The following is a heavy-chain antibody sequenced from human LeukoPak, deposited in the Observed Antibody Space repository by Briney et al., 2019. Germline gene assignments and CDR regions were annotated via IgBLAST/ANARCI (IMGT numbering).Heavy chain of an antibody. V-gene: IGHV3-30*02. CDR1: GFTYNNFG. J-gene: IGHJ4*02. CDR3: AKDLHGGYSSDY. D-gene: IGHD4-23*01. Sequence: PGGSLRLSCAASGFTYNNFGMHSVRQAPGKGLDRVSFIGYEGVHKYYADSVKGRFTISKDNSKATLYLQMNSLRPEDTAVYYCAKDLHGGYSSDYWGQGTLVTVFS. CDR2: IGYEGVHK.